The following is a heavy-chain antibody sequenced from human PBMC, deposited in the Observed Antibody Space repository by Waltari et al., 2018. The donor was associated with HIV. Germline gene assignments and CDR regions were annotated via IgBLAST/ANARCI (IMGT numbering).Heavy chain of an antibody. CDR3: ARHDGTSYYFGSDMNPRPFSFWFAS. J-gene: IGHJ5*01. Sequence: QLLLQESGPGLVRPSETLSLTCTVTGPSISSRRYYLVWVRQPPGKGLEWIVSTMYSGSTYNNPSLKSRVAISVDTSRNQFSLNLTSVTAADTALYYCARHDGTSYYFGSDMNPRPFSFWFASWGQGILVTVSS. CDR1: GPSISSRRYY. CDR2: TMYSGST. V-gene: IGHV4-39*01. D-gene: IGHD3-10*01.